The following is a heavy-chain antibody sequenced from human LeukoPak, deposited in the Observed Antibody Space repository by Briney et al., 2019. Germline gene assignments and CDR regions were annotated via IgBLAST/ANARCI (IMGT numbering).Heavy chain of an antibody. CDR1: GDTFSSYA. V-gene: IGHV1-69*05. D-gene: IGHD3-10*01. CDR3: ARVKLGRPYGSTGDFYNMDV. CDR2: FIPVFGTA. Sequence: ASVKVSCKASGDTFSSYAVSWVRQAPGQGLEWMGGFIPVFGTADHRQKFQDIVSITMEESTTTAYMELSSLTSEDTAVYYCARVKLGRPYGSTGDFYNMDVWGKGTTVTVSS. J-gene: IGHJ6*03.